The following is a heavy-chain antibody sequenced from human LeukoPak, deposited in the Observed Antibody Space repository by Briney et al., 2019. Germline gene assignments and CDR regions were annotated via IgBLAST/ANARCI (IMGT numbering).Heavy chain of an antibody. V-gene: IGHV4-39*01. Sequence: SETLSLTCTVSGASISSSSYYWGWIRQPPGKGLEWIGCVYYGGSTYYNPSLKSRVTIYVDTSKNQFSLKLSSVTAADADVYDSARSQGVARSNAYYGLNVWGQGTTVTVSS. CDR3: ARSQGVARSNAYYGLNV. CDR1: GASISSSSYY. J-gene: IGHJ6*02. CDR2: VYYGGST. D-gene: IGHD6-13*01.